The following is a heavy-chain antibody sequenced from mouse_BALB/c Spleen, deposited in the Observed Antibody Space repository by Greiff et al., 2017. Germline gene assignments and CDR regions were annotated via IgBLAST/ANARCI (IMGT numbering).Heavy chain of an antibody. D-gene: IGHD2-14*01. J-gene: IGHJ2*01. CDR2: IRNKANGYTT. Sequence: EVMLVESGGGLVQPGGSLRLSCATSGFTFTDYYMSWVRQPPGKALEWLGFIRNKANGYTTEYSASVKGRFTISRDNSQSILYLQMNTLRAEDSATYYCARDSTIGYWGQGTTLTVSS. V-gene: IGHV7-3*02. CDR3: ARDSTIGY. CDR1: GFTFTDYY.